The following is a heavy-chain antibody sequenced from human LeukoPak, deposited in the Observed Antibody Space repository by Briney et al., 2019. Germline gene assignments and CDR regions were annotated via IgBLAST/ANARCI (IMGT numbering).Heavy chain of an antibody. CDR2: INPSGGST. D-gene: IGHD6-13*01. V-gene: IGHV1-46*01. Sequence: GASVKVSCKASGYTFTSYYMHWVRQAPGEGLEWMGIINPSGGSTSYAQKFQGRVTMTRDMSTSTVYMELSSLRSEDTAVYYCARAIAAAGHYYYYMDVWGKGTTVTISS. CDR3: ARAIAAAGHYYYYMDV. J-gene: IGHJ6*03. CDR1: GYTFTSYY.